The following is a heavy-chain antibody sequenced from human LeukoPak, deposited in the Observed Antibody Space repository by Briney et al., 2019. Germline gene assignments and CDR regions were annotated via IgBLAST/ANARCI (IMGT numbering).Heavy chain of an antibody. CDR1: GFTFSSYW. CDR2: IKQDGSEK. J-gene: IGHJ4*02. CDR3: ARDFNWGIFGY. V-gene: IGHV3-7*01. D-gene: IGHD7-27*01. Sequence: GGSLRLSRAASGFTFSSYWMNWVRQAPGKGLEWVANIKQDGSEKYYVDSVKGRFSISRDNAKNSLYLQMDSLRAEDTAVYYCARDFNWGIFGYWGQGILVTVSS.